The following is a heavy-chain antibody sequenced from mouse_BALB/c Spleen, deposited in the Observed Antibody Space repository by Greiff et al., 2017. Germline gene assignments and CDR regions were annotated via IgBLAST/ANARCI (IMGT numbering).Heavy chain of an antibody. CDR1: GYTFTSYW. CDR2: INPSTGYT. Sequence: QVQLQQSGAELAKPGASVKMSCKASGYTFTSYWMHWVKQRPGQGLEWIGYINPSTGYTEYNQKFKDKATLTADKSSSTAYMQLSSLTSEDSAVYYCARRNDYDEDYWGQGTTLTVSS. D-gene: IGHD2-4*01. J-gene: IGHJ2*01. V-gene: IGHV1-7*01. CDR3: ARRNDYDEDY.